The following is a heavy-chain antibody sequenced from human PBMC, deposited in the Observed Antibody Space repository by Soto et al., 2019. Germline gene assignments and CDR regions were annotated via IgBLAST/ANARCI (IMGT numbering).Heavy chain of an antibody. V-gene: IGHV3-21*01. D-gene: IGHD2-15*01. CDR2: ISSSRSYI. CDR1: GFTFSSYS. J-gene: IGHJ5*02. Sequence: GGSLRLSCAASGFTFSSYSMNWVRQAPGKGLEWVSSISSSRSYIYYADSVKGRFTISRDNAKNSLYLQMNSLRAEDTAVYYCAREPKAASPNWFDPWGQGTLVTVSS. CDR3: AREPKAASPNWFDP.